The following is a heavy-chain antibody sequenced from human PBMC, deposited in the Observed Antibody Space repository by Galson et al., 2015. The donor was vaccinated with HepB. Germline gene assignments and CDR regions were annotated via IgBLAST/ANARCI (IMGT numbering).Heavy chain of an antibody. Sequence: SVKVSCKASGGTFSSYAISWVRQAPGQGLEWMGGIIPIFGTANYAQKFQGRVTITADESTSTAYMELSSLRSEDTAVYYCARGGIIAVAGNAFDYWGQGTLVTVSS. CDR1: GGTFSSYA. D-gene: IGHD6-19*01. V-gene: IGHV1-69*13. CDR2: IIPIFGTA. CDR3: ARGGIIAVAGNAFDY. J-gene: IGHJ4*02.